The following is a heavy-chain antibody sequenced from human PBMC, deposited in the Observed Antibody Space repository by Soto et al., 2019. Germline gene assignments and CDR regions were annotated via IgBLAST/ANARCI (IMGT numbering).Heavy chain of an antibody. Sequence: ASVKVSCKASGYTFTSYGISWVRQAPGQGLEWMGWISAYNGNTNYAQKLQGRVTMTTDTSTSTAYMELRSLRSDDTAVYYCARDRLQQQLNYYYYYGMDVWGQGTTVTVSS. D-gene: IGHD6-13*01. J-gene: IGHJ6*02. CDR3: ARDRLQQQLNYYYYYGMDV. CDR1: GYTFTSYG. CDR2: ISAYNGNT. V-gene: IGHV1-18*01.